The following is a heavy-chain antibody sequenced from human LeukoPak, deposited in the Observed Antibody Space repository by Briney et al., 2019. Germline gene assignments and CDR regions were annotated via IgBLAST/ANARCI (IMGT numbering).Heavy chain of an antibody. CDR3: ARVGLPGPFFDY. CDR2: ISSSSSYM. J-gene: IGHJ4*02. CDR1: GFTFSSYS. D-gene: IGHD5-12*01. V-gene: IGHV3-21*01. Sequence: PGGSLRLSCAASGFTFSSYSMSWVRQAPGKGLEWVPSISSSSSYMYYADSVKGRFTISRDNAKNSLYLQMNSLRAEDTAVYYCARVGLPGPFFDYWGQGTLVTVSS.